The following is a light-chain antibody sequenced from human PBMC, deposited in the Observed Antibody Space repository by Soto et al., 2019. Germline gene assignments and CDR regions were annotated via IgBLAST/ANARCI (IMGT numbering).Light chain of an antibody. V-gene: IGKV2-28*01. Sequence: DIVMTQSPLSLPATPGEPASISCRSSQSLLHSNGYNYLDWYLQKPGQSPQLLIYLGSNRASGVPDRFSGSGSGKDFTLKISRVEAEDVGVYYCMQALQTPRFGPGTKVDIK. J-gene: IGKJ3*01. CDR1: QSLLHSNGYNY. CDR2: LGS. CDR3: MQALQTPR.